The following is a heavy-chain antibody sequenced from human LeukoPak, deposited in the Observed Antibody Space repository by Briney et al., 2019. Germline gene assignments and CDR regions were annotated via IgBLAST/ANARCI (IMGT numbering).Heavy chain of an antibody. D-gene: IGHD3-22*01. V-gene: IGHV4-61*01. J-gene: IGHJ4*02. CDR2: IYYSGST. Sequence: NASETLSLTCTVSGGSVSSGSYYWSWIRQPPGKGLEWIGYIYYSGSTNYNPSLKSRVTISVDTSKNQFSLKLTSVTAADTAVYYCARAGSSAYLIDYWGRGTLVTVSS. CDR3: ARAGSSAYLIDY. CDR1: GGSVSSGSYY.